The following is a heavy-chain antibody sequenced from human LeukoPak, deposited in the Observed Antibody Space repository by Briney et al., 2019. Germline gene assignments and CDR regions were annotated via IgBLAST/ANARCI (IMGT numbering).Heavy chain of an antibody. Sequence: GRSLRFSCAASGFTFSTYAMHWLRQAPGKGLEWVAVISSDGTNKYYAGSVKGRFTISRDNSKNTLRLQMDSLRAEDTALYYCAREVAVTGTVNGAFNVWGLGTTVTVSS. CDR3: AREVAVTGTVNGAFNV. V-gene: IGHV3-30-3*01. CDR2: ISSDGTNK. CDR1: GFTFSTYA. J-gene: IGHJ6*02. D-gene: IGHD6-19*01.